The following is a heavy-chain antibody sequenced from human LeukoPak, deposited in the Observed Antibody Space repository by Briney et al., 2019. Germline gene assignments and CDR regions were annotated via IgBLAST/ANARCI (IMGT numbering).Heavy chain of an antibody. J-gene: IGHJ4*02. D-gene: IGHD1-26*01. CDR1: GGSISSSSYY. CDR3: ARNKASEWELLRDYFDY. Sequence: SETLSLTCTVSGGSISSSSYYWGWIRQPPGKGLGWIGSIYYSGSTYSNPSLKSRVTRSVDTSKNQFSLKLSSVTAADTAVYYCARNKASEWELLRDYFDYWGQGTLVTVSS. CDR2: IYYSGST. V-gene: IGHV4-39*07.